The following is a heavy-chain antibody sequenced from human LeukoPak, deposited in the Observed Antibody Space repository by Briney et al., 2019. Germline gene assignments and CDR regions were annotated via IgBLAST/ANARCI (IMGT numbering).Heavy chain of an antibody. CDR2: IYYSEST. J-gene: IGHJ4*02. V-gene: IGHV4-39*07. CDR1: GGSISSGDYY. Sequence: SETLSLTCTVSGGSISSGDYYWSWIRQPPGKGLEWIGNIYYSESTSYNPSLKSRLTISLDTSKNQFSLKLSSVTAADTAVYYCARSSSSSGRIEYWGQGTLVTVSS. CDR3: ARSSSSSGRIEY. D-gene: IGHD2-2*01.